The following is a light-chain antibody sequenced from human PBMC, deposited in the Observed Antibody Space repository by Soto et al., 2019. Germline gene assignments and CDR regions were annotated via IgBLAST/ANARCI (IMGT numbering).Light chain of an antibody. V-gene: IGLV8-61*01. CDR3: VLYMGNGIWV. Sequence: QTVVTQEPSFSVSRGTTVTLTCALNYGSVSTNYFASWYQQTPGQAPRTLIYNTNTRSSGVPDRFSGSILGSKAALPIAGAQADDESDYYCVLYMGNGIWVFGGGTKLTVL. CDR2: NTN. CDR1: YGSVSTNYF. J-gene: IGLJ3*02.